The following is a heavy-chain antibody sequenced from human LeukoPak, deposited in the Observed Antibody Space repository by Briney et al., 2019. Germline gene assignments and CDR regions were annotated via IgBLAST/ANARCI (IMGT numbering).Heavy chain of an antibody. V-gene: IGHV3-23*01. CDR2: ISGSGGSA. CDR1: GFTFSHFA. Sequence: AGSLRLSCAASGFTFSHFAMSWVRQAPGKGLKWGSGISGSGGSAFYADSVKGRFTISRDNSKNTLFLQMNSLRAEDTAIFYCAIALLAAPAASDYWGQGTLVTVSS. J-gene: IGHJ4*02. CDR3: AIALLAAPAASDY. D-gene: IGHD6-6*01.